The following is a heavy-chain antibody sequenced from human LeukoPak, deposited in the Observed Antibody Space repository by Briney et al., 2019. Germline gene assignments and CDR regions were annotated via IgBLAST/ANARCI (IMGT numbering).Heavy chain of an antibody. V-gene: IGHV3-23*01. CDR2: ISGSGGST. CDR3: AKETIVVVPAAFDY. CDR1: GFTFSSYG. J-gene: IGHJ4*02. D-gene: IGHD2-2*01. Sequence: GGSLRLSCAVSGFTFSSYGMSWVRQAPGKGLERASAISGSGGSTYYADSVKGRFTISRDNSKNTLYLQMNSLRAEDTAVYYCAKETIVVVPAAFDYWGQGTLVTVSS.